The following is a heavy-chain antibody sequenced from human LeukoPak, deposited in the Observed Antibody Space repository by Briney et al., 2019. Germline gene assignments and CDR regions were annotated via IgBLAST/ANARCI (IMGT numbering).Heavy chain of an antibody. CDR2: ISYDGSNK. J-gene: IGHJ3*02. CDR1: GFTLSNYG. Sequence: PGGSLRLSCAASGFTLSNYGIHWVRQAPGKGLEWVAVISYDGSNKYYADSVKGRFTISRDNSKNTLYLQMNSLRAEDTAVYYCAMGWAGEGAFDIWGQGTMVTVSS. D-gene: IGHD3-10*01. V-gene: IGHV3-30*03. CDR3: AMGWAGEGAFDI.